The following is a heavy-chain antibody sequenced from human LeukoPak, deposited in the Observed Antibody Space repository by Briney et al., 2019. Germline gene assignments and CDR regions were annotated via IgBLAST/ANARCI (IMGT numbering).Heavy chain of an antibody. D-gene: IGHD3-22*01. CDR1: GFTFSSYE. CDR2: ISSSGSTI. V-gene: IGHV3-48*03. CDR3: ARDWGYYYDSSGYYEV. J-gene: IGHJ4*02. Sequence: GGSLRLSCAAFGFTFSSYEMNWVRQAPGKGLEWVSYISSSGSTIYYADSVKGRFTISRDNAKNSLYLQMNSLRAEDTAVYYCARDWGYYYDSSGYYEVWGQGTLVTVSS.